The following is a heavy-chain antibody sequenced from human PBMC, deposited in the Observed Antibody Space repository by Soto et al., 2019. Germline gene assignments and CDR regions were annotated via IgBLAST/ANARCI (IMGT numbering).Heavy chain of an antibody. CDR2: IYHSGST. CDR3: ARFSSRGYYDSSGYWRGENCYGMDV. V-gene: IGHV4-4*02. CDR1: CGSISSSNW. J-gene: IGHJ6*04. Sequence: SETLSLTCAGSCGSISSSNWWSWVRQPPGKGLERTGEIYHSGSTNYNPSLKSRVTISVDKSKNQFSLKLSSVTAADTAVYYCARFSSRGYYDSSGYWRGENCYGMDVWGKGTMVTVSS. D-gene: IGHD3-22*01.